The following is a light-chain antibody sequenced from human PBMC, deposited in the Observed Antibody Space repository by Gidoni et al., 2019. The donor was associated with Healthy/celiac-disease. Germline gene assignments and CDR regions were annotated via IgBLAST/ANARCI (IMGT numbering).Light chain of an antibody. V-gene: IGKV1-33*01. CDR1: QDISNY. J-gene: IGKJ3*01. CDR3: QQYDNLPRT. Sequence: DLQMTQSPSSLSASVGDRVTITCQASQDISNYLNWYQQKPGKAPKLLIYDASNLETGVPARFSGSGSGTDFTFTISSLQPEDIATYYCQQYDNLPRTFXPXTKVDIK. CDR2: DAS.